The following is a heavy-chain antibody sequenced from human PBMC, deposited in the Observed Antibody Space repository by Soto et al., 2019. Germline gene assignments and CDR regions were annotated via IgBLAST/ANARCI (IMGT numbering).Heavy chain of an antibody. CDR3: ATDHHNWNDWFEP. Sequence: GASVKVSCKVSGYTLTELSIHLVRQAPGKGLEWMGGVDPEDGETIYAQKFQGRVTMTEDTSTDTAYMELSSLRSEDTAVYYCATDHHNWNDWFEPWGQGTLVTVSS. CDR1: GYTLTELS. J-gene: IGHJ5*02. D-gene: IGHD1-1*01. CDR2: VDPEDGET. V-gene: IGHV1-24*01.